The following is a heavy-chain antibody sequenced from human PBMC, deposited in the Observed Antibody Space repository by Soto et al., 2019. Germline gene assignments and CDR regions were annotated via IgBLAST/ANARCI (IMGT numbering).Heavy chain of an antibody. CDR2: IIPIFGTA. CDR1: GGTFSSYA. Sequence: QVQLVQSGAEVKKPGSSVKVSCKASGGTFSSYAISWVRQAPGQGLEWMGGIIPIFGTANYAQKFQGRVTITADESTSTAYMELSSLRSEDMAVYYCARSGVQWEPAAPPYDYWGQGTLVTVSS. V-gene: IGHV1-69*01. CDR3: ARSGVQWEPAAPPYDY. D-gene: IGHD1-26*01. J-gene: IGHJ4*02.